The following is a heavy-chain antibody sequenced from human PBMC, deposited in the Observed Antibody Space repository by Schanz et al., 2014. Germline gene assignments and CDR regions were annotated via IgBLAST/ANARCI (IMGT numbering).Heavy chain of an antibody. J-gene: IGHJ4*02. D-gene: IGHD6-13*01. CDR2: ISNGGGGSA. CDR3: AKGRGSWGYFFDY. Sequence: EVQLLESGGGLVQPGGSLRLSCAVSGFTFSSYAMSWVRQAPGKGLEWVSTISNGGGGSAYYADSVKGRFTISRDNSKNTLYLQMSSLRAEDTAVYYCAKGRGSWGYFFDYWGQGTLVTVSS. CDR1: GFTFSSYA. V-gene: IGHV3-23*01.